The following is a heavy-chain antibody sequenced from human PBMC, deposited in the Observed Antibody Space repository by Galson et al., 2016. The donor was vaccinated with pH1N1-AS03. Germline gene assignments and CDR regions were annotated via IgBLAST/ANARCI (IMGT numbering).Heavy chain of an antibody. J-gene: IGHJ4*02. D-gene: IGHD3-10*02. CDR2: ISSSSSPI. CDR1: GFTFSDYD. Sequence: SLRLSCAASGFTFSDYDMSWIRQAPGKGLEWVSSISSSSSPIYYADSVKGRFTASRDNAKNSVYLQMNSLRAEDTAVYYCARVSGGSRLLIFDFWGQGTPVTVSS. CDR3: ARVSGGSRLLIFDF. V-gene: IGHV3-11*04.